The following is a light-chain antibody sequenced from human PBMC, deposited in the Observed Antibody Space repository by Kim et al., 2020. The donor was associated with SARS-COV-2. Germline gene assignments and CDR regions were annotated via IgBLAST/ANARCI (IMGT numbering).Light chain of an antibody. V-gene: IGKV1-17*03. CDR1: QGINNS. CDR2: AAS. Sequence: ASVGDRVTITCRAGQGINNSLAWFQQNPGKVPKRLIYAASSLQSGVPSRFSGSRSGTEFTLTISSLQPEDFATYYCLQHNSYPRTFGGGTKVEIK. CDR3: LQHNSYPRT. J-gene: IGKJ4*01.